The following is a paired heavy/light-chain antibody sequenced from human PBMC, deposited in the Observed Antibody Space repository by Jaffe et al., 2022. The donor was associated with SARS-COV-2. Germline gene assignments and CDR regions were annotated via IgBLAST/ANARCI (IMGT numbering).Light chain of an antibody. J-gene: IGLJ1*01. CDR3: SSYTSSSTPLYV. Sequence: QSALTQPASVSGSPGQSITISCTGTSSDVGGYNYVSWYQQHPGKAPKLMIYDVSNRPSGVSNRFSGSKSGNTASLTISGLQAEDEADYYCSSYTSSSTPLYVFGTGTKVTVL. CDR2: DVS. V-gene: IGLV2-14*01. CDR1: SSDVGGYNY.
Heavy chain of an antibody. CDR3: ARGNIYDFWSGYYGTFDY. D-gene: IGHD3-3*01. J-gene: IGHJ4*02. V-gene: IGHV3-23*01. Sequence: EVQLLESGGGLVQPGGSLRLSCAASGFTFSSYAMSWVRQAPGKGLEWVSAISGSGGSTYYADSVKGRFTISRDNSKNTLYLQMNSLRAEDTAVYYCARGNIYDFWSGYYGTFDYWGQGTLVTVSS. CDR2: ISGSGGST. CDR1: GFTFSSYA.